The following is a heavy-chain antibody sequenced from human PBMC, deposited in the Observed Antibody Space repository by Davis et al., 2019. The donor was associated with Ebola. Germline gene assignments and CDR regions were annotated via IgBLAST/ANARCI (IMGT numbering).Heavy chain of an antibody. CDR3: AKGPTRSGYY. J-gene: IGHJ4*02. Sequence: GESLKISCAASGFTFSSYWMSWVRQAPGKGLEWVSGIGVSGGSTYADSVKGRFTISRDNSQNTVYLQMTGLRAEDTAIYYCAKGPTRSGYYWGQGTLVTVSS. CDR2: IGVSGGST. V-gene: IGHV3-23*01. CDR1: GFTFSSYW. D-gene: IGHD6-19*01.